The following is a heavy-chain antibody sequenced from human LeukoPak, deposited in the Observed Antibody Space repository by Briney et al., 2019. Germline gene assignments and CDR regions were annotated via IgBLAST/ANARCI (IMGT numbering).Heavy chain of an antibody. Sequence: GGSLRLSCAASGFTFSSYWMHWVRQAPGKGLVWVSRINSDGSSTSYADSVKGRFTISRGNAKNTLYLQMNSLRAEDTAVYYCAGSNSYGYIRDDYWGQGTLVTVSS. CDR2: INSDGSST. D-gene: IGHD5-18*01. CDR1: GFTFSSYW. J-gene: IGHJ4*02. CDR3: AGSNSYGYIRDDY. V-gene: IGHV3-74*01.